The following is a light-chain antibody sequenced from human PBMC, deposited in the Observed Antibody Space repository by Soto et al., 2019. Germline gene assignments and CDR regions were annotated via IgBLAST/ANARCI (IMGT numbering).Light chain of an antibody. CDR1: QSVSSF. Sequence: EIVMTQSPATLSVSPGERATLSCRASQSVSSFLAWYQQKPGQVPRLLIYDASTRATGIPARFSGSGSGTEFTLTISSLQSEDFAVYYCQQYNNWPLTWTFGPGTKVQIK. J-gene: IGKJ1*01. CDR3: QQYNNWPLTWT. CDR2: DAS. V-gene: IGKV3-15*01.